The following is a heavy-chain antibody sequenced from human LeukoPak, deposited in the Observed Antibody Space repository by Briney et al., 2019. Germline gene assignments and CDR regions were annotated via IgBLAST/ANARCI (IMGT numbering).Heavy chain of an antibody. Sequence: PGGSLRLSCAASGFTFSDYYMSWIRQAPGKGLEWVSSISSSSSYIYYADSVKGRFTISRDNAKNTLYLQMNSLRAEDTAVYYCARVLEAAAFDYWGQGTLVTVSS. CDR1: GFTFSDYY. CDR3: ARVLEAAAFDY. D-gene: IGHD6-13*01. CDR2: ISSSSSYI. J-gene: IGHJ4*02. V-gene: IGHV3-11*06.